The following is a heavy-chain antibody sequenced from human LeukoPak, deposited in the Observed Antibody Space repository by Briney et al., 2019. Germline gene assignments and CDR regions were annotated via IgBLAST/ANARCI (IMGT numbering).Heavy chain of an antibody. CDR1: GGSISSSLYY. Sequence: SETLSLTCTVPGGSISSSLYYWGWIRQPPGKGLEWIGSIYYRGYTYYRPSLKSRITISVDTPKNQFSLKVSSVTAADTAVYYCARDGGYSNPYYYYYYYMYFWGKGTTVTVSS. D-gene: IGHD4-11*01. V-gene: IGHV4-39*07. CDR2: IYYRGYT. CDR3: ARDGGYSNPYYYYYYYMYF. J-gene: IGHJ6*03.